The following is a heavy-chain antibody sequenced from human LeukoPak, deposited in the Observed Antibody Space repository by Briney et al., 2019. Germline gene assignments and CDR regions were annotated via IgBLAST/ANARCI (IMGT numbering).Heavy chain of an antibody. CDR3: ARAVGNTWSFDY. CDR1: GFTFSDYA. CDR2: TGTNGGNT. Sequence: PGGSLGLSCAASGFTFSDYAMHWVRQAPGKGLEYVSATGTNGGNTYYANSVKGRFTISRDNSKSMLFLQMGSLRADDMAVYYCARAVGNTWSFDYWGQGTLVTVSS. D-gene: IGHD6-13*01. V-gene: IGHV3-64*01. J-gene: IGHJ4*02.